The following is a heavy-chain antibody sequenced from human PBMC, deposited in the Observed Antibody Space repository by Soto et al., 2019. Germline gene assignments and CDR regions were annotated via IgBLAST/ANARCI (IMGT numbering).Heavy chain of an antibody. CDR2: IYYSGST. CDR1: GGSISSGGY. D-gene: IGHD6-13*01. Sequence: SETLSLTCTVSGGSISSGGYWSWIRQHPGKGLEWIGYIYYSGSTYYKPTLKSRVNKSVDKAKNQFSLKLSSLTAADTAVYYCASPQRGNGFDIWGQGTMVTVSS. CDR3: ASPQRGNGFDI. J-gene: IGHJ3*02. V-gene: IGHV4-31*03.